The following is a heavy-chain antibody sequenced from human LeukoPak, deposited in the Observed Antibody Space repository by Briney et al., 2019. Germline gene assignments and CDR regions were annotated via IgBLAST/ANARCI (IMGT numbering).Heavy chain of an antibody. CDR2: IYYSGST. V-gene: IGHV4-31*03. CDR3: ARVRGSLLVL. D-gene: IGHD2-15*01. Sequence: SQALSLTCTVSGGSISSGGYYWSWIRQHPGKGLEWIGYIYYSGSTYYNPSLKSRVTISVDTSKNQFSLKLSSVTAADTSVYYCARVRGSLLVLWGQGTLVTVSS. J-gene: IGHJ4*02. CDR1: GGSISSGGYY.